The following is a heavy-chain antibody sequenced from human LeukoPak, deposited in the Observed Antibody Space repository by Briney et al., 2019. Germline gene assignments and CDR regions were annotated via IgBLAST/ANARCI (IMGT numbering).Heavy chain of an antibody. CDR2: INWNGRIT. V-gene: IGHV3-20*04. CDR3: ARGSVQLWLLDTYYYMDV. CDR1: GFTFDDYA. J-gene: IGHJ6*03. D-gene: IGHD5-18*01. Sequence: GGSLRLSCAASGFTFDDYAMNWVRQVPGRGLEWVSGINWNGRITEYADSVKDRFTISRQNTKNSLYLYMNNLGGEDTALYFCARGSVQLWLLDTYYYMDVWGKGTTVTVSS.